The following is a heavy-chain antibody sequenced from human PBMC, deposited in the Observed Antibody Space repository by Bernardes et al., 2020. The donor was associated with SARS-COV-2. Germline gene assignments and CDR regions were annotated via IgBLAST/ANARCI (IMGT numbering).Heavy chain of an antibody. CDR1: GFSFSSYS. D-gene: IGHD2-15*01. CDR2: ISSSSSTT. J-gene: IGHJ4*02. V-gene: IGHV3-48*01. CDR3: ARDDWSGGTCSPDY. Sequence: GGSLRLSCAASGFSFSSYSMNWVRQAPGKGLEWISYISSSSSTTDYADSVKGRFTISRDNAKNSLYLQMDSLRAEDTAVYYCARDDWSGGTCSPDYWGQGTLVTVST.